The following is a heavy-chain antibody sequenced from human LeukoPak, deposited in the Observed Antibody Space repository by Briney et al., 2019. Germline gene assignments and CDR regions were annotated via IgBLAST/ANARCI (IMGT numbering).Heavy chain of an antibody. D-gene: IGHD3-10*01. CDR2: ISSSGSTI. CDR3: ARVYYYGSGDY. Sequence: PGGSLRLSCAASGFTFSSYEMNWVRQAPGKGLEWVSYISSSGSTIYYADSVKGRFTISRDNAKNSLDLQMNSLRAEDTAVYYCARVYYYGSGDYWGQGTLVTVSS. J-gene: IGHJ4*02. CDR1: GFTFSSYE. V-gene: IGHV3-48*03.